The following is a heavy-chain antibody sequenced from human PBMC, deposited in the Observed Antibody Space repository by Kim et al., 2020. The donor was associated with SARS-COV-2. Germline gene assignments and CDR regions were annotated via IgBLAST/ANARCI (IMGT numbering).Heavy chain of an antibody. CDR2: ISSSSSYT. V-gene: IGHV3-11*06. D-gene: IGHD3-10*01. CDR3: ARDLYGSGCLRAFDI. Sequence: GGSLRLSCAASGFTFSDYYMSWIRQAPGKGLEWVSYISSSSSYTNYADSVKGRFTISRDNAKNSLYLQMNSLRAEDTAVYYCARDLYGSGCLRAFDIWGQGTMVTVSS. J-gene: IGHJ3*02. CDR1: GFTFSDYY.